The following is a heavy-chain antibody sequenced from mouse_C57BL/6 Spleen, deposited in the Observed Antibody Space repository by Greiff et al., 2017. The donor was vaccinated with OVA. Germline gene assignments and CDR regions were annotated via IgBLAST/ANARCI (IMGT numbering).Heavy chain of an antibody. D-gene: IGHD2-5*01. CDR1: GYAFTNYL. V-gene: IGHV1-54*01. CDR2: INPGGGGT. CDR3: ARRSYYSNYGGFDY. Sequence: VQVVESGAELVRPGTSVKVSCKASGYAFTNYLIEWVKQRPGQGLEWIGVINPGGGGTNYNEKFKGKATLTADKSSSTAYMQLSSLTSEDSAVYFCARRSYYSNYGGFDYWGQGTTLTVSS. J-gene: IGHJ2*01.